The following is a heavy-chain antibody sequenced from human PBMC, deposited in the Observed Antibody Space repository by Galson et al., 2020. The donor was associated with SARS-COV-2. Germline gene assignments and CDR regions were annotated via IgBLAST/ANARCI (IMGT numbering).Heavy chain of an antibody. D-gene: IGHD3-9*01. CDR2: ISAYNGNT. J-gene: IGHJ4*02. V-gene: IGHV1-18*04. CDR3: AREGDDILTGYSDY. CDR1: GYTFTSYG. Sequence: ASVKVSCKASGYTFTSYGISWVRQAPGQGLEWMGWISAYNGNTNYAQKIQSRVTMTTDTSTSTAYMELRSLRSDDTAVYYCAREGDDILTGYSDYWGQGTLVTVSS.